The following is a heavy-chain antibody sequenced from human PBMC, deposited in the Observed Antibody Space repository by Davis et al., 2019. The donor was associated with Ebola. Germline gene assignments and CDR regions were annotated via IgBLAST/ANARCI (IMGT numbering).Heavy chain of an antibody. V-gene: IGHV1-46*01. CDR2: INPSGGST. D-gene: IGHD4-17*01. CDR3: ARRGYGDYYFDY. Sequence: AASVKVSCKASGYTFTSYYMHWVRQAPGQGLEWMGIINPSGGSTSYAQKFQGRVTMTRDTSKNQFSLKLSSVTAADTAVYYCARRGYGDYYFDYWGQGTLVTVSS. J-gene: IGHJ4*02. CDR1: GYTFTSYY.